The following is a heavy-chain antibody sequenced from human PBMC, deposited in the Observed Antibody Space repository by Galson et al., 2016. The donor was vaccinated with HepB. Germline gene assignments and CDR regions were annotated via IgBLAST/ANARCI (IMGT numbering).Heavy chain of an antibody. J-gene: IGHJ4*02. CDR1: GDSINSGGHY. D-gene: IGHD1-1*01. Sequence: TLSLTCSVSGDSINSGGHYWSWIRQHPGKGLEWMGYIYYSGSTSYNPSLRSRITISMDTSKNQFSLDLNSVTAADTAVYYCVGTGAHLGGYWGQGTLVTVSP. CDR2: IYYSGST. CDR3: VGTGAHLGGY. V-gene: IGHV4-31*03.